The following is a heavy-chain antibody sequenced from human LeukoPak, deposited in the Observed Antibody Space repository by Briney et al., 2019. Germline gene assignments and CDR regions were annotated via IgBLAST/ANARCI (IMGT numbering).Heavy chain of an antibody. D-gene: IGHD4-11*01. Sequence: HPGGSLRLSCAASGFTFSNYWMSWVRQVPGKGLEWLANIKVDGSETYYVDSLKGRFTISRDNAKNSVYLQMNSLRVEDTAVYYCARDGHWEVTRGHYFDYWGQGTLVTVSS. CDR3: ARDGHWEVTRGHYFDY. V-gene: IGHV3-7*01. CDR2: IKVDGSET. CDR1: GFTFSNYW. J-gene: IGHJ4*02.